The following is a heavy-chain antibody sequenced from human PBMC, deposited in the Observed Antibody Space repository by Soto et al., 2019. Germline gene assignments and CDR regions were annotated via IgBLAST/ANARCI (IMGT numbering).Heavy chain of an antibody. CDR3: AKDSPVGVPLMRDLHD. CDR1: GFTFSSYG. J-gene: IGHJ1*01. CDR2: ISGSGGST. V-gene: IGHV3-23*01. Sequence: PGGSLRLSCAASGFTFSSYGMSWVRQAPGKGLEWVSVISGSGGSTYYADSVKGRFTLSRDNSKNTVYLQMNSLRAEDTAVYYCAKDSPVGVPLMRDLHDWGQGTLVTVS. D-gene: IGHD2-8*01.